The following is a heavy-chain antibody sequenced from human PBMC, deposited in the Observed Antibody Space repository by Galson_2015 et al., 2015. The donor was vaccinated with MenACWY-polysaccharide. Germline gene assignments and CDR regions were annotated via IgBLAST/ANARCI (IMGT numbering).Heavy chain of an antibody. D-gene: IGHD2-2*01. V-gene: IGHV3-48*01. CDR1: GFTFSSYS. J-gene: IGHJ6*02. CDR3: ARDPLGYCSSTSCSELYYYYYGMDV. CDR2: ISSSSSTI. Sequence: SLRLSCAASGFTFSSYSMNWVRQAPGKGLEWVSYISSSSSTIYYADSVKGRFTISRDNAKNSLYLQTNSLRAEDTAVYYCARDPLGYCSSTSCSELYYYYYGMDVRGQGTTVTVSS.